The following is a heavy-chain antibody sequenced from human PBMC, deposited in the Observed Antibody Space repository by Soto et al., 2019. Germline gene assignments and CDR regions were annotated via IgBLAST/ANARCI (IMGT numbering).Heavy chain of an antibody. Sequence: EVQLLESGGGLVQPGGSLRLSCAASGFSFSSYAMVWVRQAPGKGLEWVSVISARGGSSYFADSVKGRFTTSRDNSKNVLSLEMNSLRAEDTATYFCVKGSIEYSASVDNWGQGTLVLVSS. D-gene: IGHD5-12*01. V-gene: IGHV3-23*01. CDR3: VKGSIEYSASVDN. CDR2: ISARGGSS. J-gene: IGHJ4*02. CDR1: GFSFSSYA.